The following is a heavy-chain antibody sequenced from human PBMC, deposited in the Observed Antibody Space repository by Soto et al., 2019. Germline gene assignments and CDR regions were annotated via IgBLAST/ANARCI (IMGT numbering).Heavy chain of an antibody. Sequence: GESLKISCKGSGYSFTSYWIGWVRQMPGKGLEWMGIIYPGDSDTRYSPSFQGQVTISADKSISTAYLQWSSLKASDTAMYYCARHAGIRYPITIGGVVKRYYGMDVWGQGTTVTVSS. CDR2: IYPGDSDT. CDR1: GYSFTSYW. J-gene: IGHJ6*02. D-gene: IGHD3-3*01. V-gene: IGHV5-51*01. CDR3: ARHAGIRYPITIGGVVKRYYGMDV.